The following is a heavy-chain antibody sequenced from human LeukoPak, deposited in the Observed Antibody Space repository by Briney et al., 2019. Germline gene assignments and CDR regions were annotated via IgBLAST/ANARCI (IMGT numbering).Heavy chain of an antibody. D-gene: IGHD4-17*01. J-gene: IGHJ4*02. CDR2: INPNSGGT. V-gene: IGHV1-2*02. Sequence: ASVKVSCKASGYTFTSYYMHWVRQAPGQGLEWMGWINPNSGGTNYAQKFQGRVTMTRDTSISTAYMELSRLRSDDTAVYYCARVRRYYGDSPHFDYWGQGTLVTVSS. CDR3: ARVRRYYGDSPHFDY. CDR1: GYTFTSYY.